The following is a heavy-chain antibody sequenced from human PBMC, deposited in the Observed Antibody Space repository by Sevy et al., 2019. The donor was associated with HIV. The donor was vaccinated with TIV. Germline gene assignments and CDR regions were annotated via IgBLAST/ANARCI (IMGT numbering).Heavy chain of an antibody. D-gene: IGHD3-10*01. CDR1: GYTFTSYF. CDR3: ARSVGYYNGAFDY. V-gene: IGHV1-2*06. J-gene: IGHJ4*02. Sequence: ASVKVSCKTSGYTFTSYFMHWVRLAPGLGPEWMGRINPNSGDTNYAQKFEDRVTMTRDTSISTAYMELSSLRADDTAVYYCARSVGYYNGAFDYWGQGTLVTVSS. CDR2: INPNSGDT.